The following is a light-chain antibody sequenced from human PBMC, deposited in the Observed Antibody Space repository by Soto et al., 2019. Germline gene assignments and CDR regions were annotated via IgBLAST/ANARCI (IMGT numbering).Light chain of an antibody. Sequence: QSVLTQPASVSGSPGQSITIACAGTSSDVGSYNPVSWYQQHPGKAPKLMIYEGSKRPSGVSNRFSGSKSGNTASLTISGLQAEDEADYYCSSYTSSSTLFGGGTKVTVL. CDR1: SSDVGSYNP. J-gene: IGLJ2*01. V-gene: IGLV2-14*02. CDR2: EGS. CDR3: SSYTSSSTL.